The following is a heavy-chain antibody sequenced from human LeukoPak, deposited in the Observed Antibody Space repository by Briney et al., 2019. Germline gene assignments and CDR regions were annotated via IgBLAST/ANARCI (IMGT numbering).Heavy chain of an antibody. J-gene: IGHJ4*02. CDR2: IGSSGSTK. V-gene: IGHV3-48*03. D-gene: IGHD3-16*02. CDR3: ARVEGFIDY. Sequence: GGSLRLSCAASGFTFSSYEMNWVRQAPGKGLEWVSYIGSSGSTKYYADSVKGRFTISRDNAKNSLYLQMISLRAEDTALYYCARVEGFIDYWGQGTLVTVSS. CDR1: GFTFSSYE.